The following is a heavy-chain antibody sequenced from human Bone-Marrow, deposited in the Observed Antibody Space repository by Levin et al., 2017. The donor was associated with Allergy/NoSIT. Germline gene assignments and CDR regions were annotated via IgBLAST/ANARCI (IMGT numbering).Heavy chain of an antibody. Sequence: PGESLKISCEASGYTFTNSWIGWVRQMPGKGLEWMGIVYPGDSSAKYSPSFQGQVTFSVDKSMRTAYLQWSSLKASDTAMYFCARAKYDLLTGYSMSSVGYFDYWGQGTLVTVSS. V-gene: IGHV5-51*01. J-gene: IGHJ4*02. CDR1: GYTFTNSW. CDR2: VYPGDSSA. D-gene: IGHD3-9*01. CDR3: ARAKYDLLTGYSMSSVGYFDY.